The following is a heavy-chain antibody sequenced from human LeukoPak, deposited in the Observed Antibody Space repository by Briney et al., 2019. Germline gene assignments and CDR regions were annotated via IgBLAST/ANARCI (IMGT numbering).Heavy chain of an antibody. V-gene: IGHV1-2*06. CDR2: INPNSGGT. CDR1: GYTFTGYY. J-gene: IGHJ4*02. Sequence: ASVKVSCKASGYTFTGYYMHWVRQAPGQGLEWMGRINPNSGGTNYAQKFQGRVTMTRDTSISTAYMELSRLRSDDTAVYYCAREYSYGAGQDYWGQGTLVTASS. CDR3: AREYSYGAGQDY. D-gene: IGHD5-18*01.